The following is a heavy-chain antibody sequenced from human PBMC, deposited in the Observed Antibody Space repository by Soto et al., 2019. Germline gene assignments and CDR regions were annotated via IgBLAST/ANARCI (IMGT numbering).Heavy chain of an antibody. J-gene: IGHJ3*01. Sequence: EVQLVESGGALVQPGGSLRLFCAASGFIFTDHYMDWVRQAPGKGLEWVARIRQKRRDYTTEYAASVRGRFTISRDDSQNSVHLQMNSLKIEDTAIYYCARASADSRYYNYFSSWGQGTTVTVSS. CDR3: ARASADSRYYNYFSS. V-gene: IGHV3-72*01. CDR2: IRQKRRDYTT. D-gene: IGHD3-10*01. CDR1: GFIFTDHY.